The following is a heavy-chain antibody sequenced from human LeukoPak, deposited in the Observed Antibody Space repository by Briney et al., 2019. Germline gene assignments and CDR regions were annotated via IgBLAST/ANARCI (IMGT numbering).Heavy chain of an antibody. J-gene: IGHJ2*01. CDR2: IYTSGST. Sequence: SETLSLTCTVSGGSISSYYWSWIRQPAGKGLEWTGRIYTSGSTNYNPSLKSRVTMSVDTSKNQFSLKLSSVTAADTAVYYCARWYSNYIWYFDLWGRGTLVTVSS. CDR3: ARWYSNYIWYFDL. D-gene: IGHD4-4*01. V-gene: IGHV4-4*07. CDR1: GGSISSYY.